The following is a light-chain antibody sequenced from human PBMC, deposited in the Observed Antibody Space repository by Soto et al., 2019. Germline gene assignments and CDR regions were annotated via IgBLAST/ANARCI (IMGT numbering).Light chain of an antibody. CDR1: QSVSSN. CDR2: GAS. V-gene: IGKV3-15*01. J-gene: IGKJ1*01. CDR3: QQYNNWPPT. Sequence: IVLTQSPDTLSLSPGERATLSCRASQSVSSNLAWYQQKPGQAPRLIIYGASTRATGIPARFSGSGSETEFTLTISSLQSEDFAVYYCQQYNNWPPTFGQGTKVDIK.